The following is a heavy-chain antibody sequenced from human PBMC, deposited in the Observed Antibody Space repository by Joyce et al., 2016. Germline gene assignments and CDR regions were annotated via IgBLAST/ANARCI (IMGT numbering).Heavy chain of an antibody. CDR1: GFSFSTYW. D-gene: IGHD7-27*01. CDR3: AREYWGPRE. CDR2: IKEDGSEK. V-gene: IGHV3-7*01. Sequence: EVQLVESGGTLVQPGESLRLSCAASGFSFSTYWMTWVRQAPGKGLEWVANIKEDGSEKNYVDSVKGRFTIPRDNAKTSLYLHISSLRGDDTAVYYCAREYWGPREWGHGTLVTVSS. J-gene: IGHJ4*01.